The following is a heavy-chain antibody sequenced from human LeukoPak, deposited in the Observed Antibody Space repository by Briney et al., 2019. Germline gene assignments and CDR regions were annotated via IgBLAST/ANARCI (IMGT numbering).Heavy chain of an antibody. Sequence: GGSLRLSCAASGFTFSRYSMHWVSQTPGKGLEFVSAISSNGGNTYYADSVKGRFTISRDNSKNTLYLQMGSLRPEDMAVYYCARDCAYCSGACLCAEHWRQGTLVTVSS. CDR3: ARDCAYCSGACLCAEH. CDR1: GFTFSRYS. J-gene: IGHJ1*01. CDR2: ISSNGGNT. D-gene: IGHD2-21*02. V-gene: IGHV3-64*02.